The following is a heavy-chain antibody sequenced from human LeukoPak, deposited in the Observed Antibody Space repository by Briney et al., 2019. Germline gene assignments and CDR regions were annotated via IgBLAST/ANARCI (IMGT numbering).Heavy chain of an antibody. J-gene: IGHJ4*02. V-gene: IGHV4-34*01. D-gene: IGHD1-26*01. CDR1: GGSFSGYY. CDR2: INHSGST. Sequence: SETLSLTCAVYGGSFSGYYWSWIRQPPGKGLERIGEINHSGSTNYNPSLKSRVTISVDTSKNQFSLKLSSVTAADTAVYYCARGNDWELNCLDYWGQGTLVTVSS. CDR3: ARGNDWELNCLDY.